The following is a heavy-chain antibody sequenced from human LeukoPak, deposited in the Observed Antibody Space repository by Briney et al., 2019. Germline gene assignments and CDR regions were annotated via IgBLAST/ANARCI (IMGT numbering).Heavy chain of an antibody. CDR3: ARDIIYYYYMDV. Sequence: GGSLRLSCAASGFTFSRYTMNWVRQAPGKGLEWVSSITITSNYIFYTDSVRGRFTISRDNAKNSLYLQMNSLRAEDTAVYYCARDIIYYYYMDVWGKGTTVTVSS. V-gene: IGHV3-21*01. J-gene: IGHJ6*03. CDR2: ITITSNYI. D-gene: IGHD1-14*01. CDR1: GFTFSRYT.